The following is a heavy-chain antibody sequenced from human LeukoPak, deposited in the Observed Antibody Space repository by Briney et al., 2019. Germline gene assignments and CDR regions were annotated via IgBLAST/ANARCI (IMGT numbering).Heavy chain of an antibody. J-gene: IGHJ4*02. Sequence: GGSLRLSCTASGFTFSSYSMNWVRQAPGKGLEWVSYISSGSNTIYYADSVKGRFTISRDNAKNSLYLQMNSLRAEDTAVFYCARGSYETLTGLDFWGQGTLVTVSS. D-gene: IGHD3-9*01. V-gene: IGHV3-48*01. CDR2: ISSGSNTI. CDR1: GFTFSSYS. CDR3: ARGSYETLTGLDF.